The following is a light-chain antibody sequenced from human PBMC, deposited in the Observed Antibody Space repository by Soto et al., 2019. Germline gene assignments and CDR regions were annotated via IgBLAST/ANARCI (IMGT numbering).Light chain of an antibody. J-gene: IGKJ1*01. CDR2: GAS. CDR3: QQYNNWPGT. Sequence: VLSQSPAILSLSPVERATLSCRASQSVPSTYFAWYQQKPGQAPRLLIYGASTRATGIPARFSGSGSGTEFTLTISSLQSEDFAVYYCQQYNNWPGTFGQGTKVDIK. V-gene: IGKV3-15*01. CDR1: QSVPSTY.